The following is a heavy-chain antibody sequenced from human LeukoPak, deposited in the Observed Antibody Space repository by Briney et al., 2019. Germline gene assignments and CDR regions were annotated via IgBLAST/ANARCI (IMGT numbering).Heavy chain of an antibody. J-gene: IGHJ6*02. Sequence: GGSLRLSCAASGFTFSSYGMHWVRQAPGKGLEWVAVISYDGSNKYYADSVKGRFTISRDNSKNTLYLQMNSLRAEDMAVYYCAKVVAATVEYYYYGMDVWGQGTTVTVSS. CDR3: AKVVAATVEYYYYGMDV. D-gene: IGHD2-15*01. CDR1: GFTFSSYG. V-gene: IGHV3-30*18. CDR2: ISYDGSNK.